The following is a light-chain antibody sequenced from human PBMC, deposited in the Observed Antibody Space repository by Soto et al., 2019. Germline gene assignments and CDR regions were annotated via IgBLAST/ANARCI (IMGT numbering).Light chain of an antibody. CDR3: QQLNSYPLT. V-gene: IGKV3-20*01. CDR1: QGVSSRS. Sequence: EIVLTQSPGTLLLSSGARATSTCRASQGVSSRSVAWYQQISGQAPRPLIYGASRRATGIPDRASGSGSGTDFTLTIRRLEPEGFATYHCQQLNSYPLTLGGGTKVDI. CDR2: GAS. J-gene: IGKJ4*01.